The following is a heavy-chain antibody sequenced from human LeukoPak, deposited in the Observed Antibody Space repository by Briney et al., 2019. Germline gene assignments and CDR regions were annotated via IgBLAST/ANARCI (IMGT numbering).Heavy chain of an antibody. J-gene: IGHJ4*02. D-gene: IGHD5-12*01. CDR1: GFTFSSYA. V-gene: IGHV3-23*01. CDR3: ATAWQYCDY. Sequence: GGSLRLSCAASGFTFSSYAMTWVRQAPGQGPEWVSSITDSGGSTYYADSVKGRFTISRDNSKNTLYLQMNSLRAEDTAVYYCATAWQYCDYWGQGTLVTVSS. CDR2: ITDSGGST.